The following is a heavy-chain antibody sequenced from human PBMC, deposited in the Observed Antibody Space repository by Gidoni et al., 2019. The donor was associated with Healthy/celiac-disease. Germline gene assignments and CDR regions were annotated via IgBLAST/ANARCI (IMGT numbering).Heavy chain of an antibody. V-gene: IGHV4-39*01. CDR3: ARRSHMGDGYKDY. Sequence: QLQLQESGPGLVKPSETLSLTCTVSGGSISSSSYYWGWIRQPPGKGLEWIGSTYYSGSTYYNPSLKSRVTISVDTSKNQFSLKLSSVTAADTAVYYCARRSHMGDGYKDYWGQGTLVTVSS. J-gene: IGHJ4*02. D-gene: IGHD2-21*01. CDR1: GGSISSSSYY. CDR2: TYYSGST.